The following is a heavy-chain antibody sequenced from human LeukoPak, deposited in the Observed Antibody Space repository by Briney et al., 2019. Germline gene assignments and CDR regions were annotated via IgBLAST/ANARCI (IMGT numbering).Heavy chain of an antibody. CDR1: GGSFSGYY. CDR3: ARESIGCSSTSCSRPPFDY. Sequence: KPSETLSLTCAVYGGSFSGYYWSWIRQPPGKGLEWIGEINHSGSTNYNPSLKSRVTISVDTSKNQFSLKLSSVTAADTAVYYCARESIGCSSTSCSRPPFDYWGQGTLVAVSP. J-gene: IGHJ4*02. CDR2: INHSGST. D-gene: IGHD2-2*01. V-gene: IGHV4-34*01.